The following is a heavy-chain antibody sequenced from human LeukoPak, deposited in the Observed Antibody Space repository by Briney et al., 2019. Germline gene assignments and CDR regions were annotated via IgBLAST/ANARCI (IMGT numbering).Heavy chain of an antibody. V-gene: IGHV3-74*01. CDR3: AMIKEG. D-gene: IGHD3-22*01. Sequence: PGGSLRLSCAASGFTFSSYWMYWVRQAPGKGLVWVSRINTDGSSTNYADSVKGRFTISRDNVKNTLYLQMNSLRAEDTAVYYCAMIKEGWGQGTLVTVSS. J-gene: IGHJ4*02. CDR1: GFTFSSYW. CDR2: INTDGSST.